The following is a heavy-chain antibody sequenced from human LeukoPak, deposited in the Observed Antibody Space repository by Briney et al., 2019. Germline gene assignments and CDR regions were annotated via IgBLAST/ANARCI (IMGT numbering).Heavy chain of an antibody. CDR2: IDSGRTT. CDR3: ARDFPRTGGGGSQFDY. J-gene: IGHJ4*02. CDR1: GFSVSGNS. D-gene: IGHD1-1*01. Sequence: GGSLRLSCAASGFSVSGNSMNWVRRAPGKGLEWVSVIDSGRTTYYADSVRGRFIISRDNSKNTLYLQMNSPRAEDTALYYRARDFPRTGGGGSQFDYWGQGTLVTVSS. V-gene: IGHV3-66*01.